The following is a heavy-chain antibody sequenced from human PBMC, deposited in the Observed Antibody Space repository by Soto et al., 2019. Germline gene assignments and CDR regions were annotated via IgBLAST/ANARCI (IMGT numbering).Heavy chain of an antibody. Sequence: QVQLVESGGGVVQPGRSLRLSCAASGFTFSSYGMHWVRQAPGKGLEWVAVISYDGSNKYYADSVKGRFTISRDNSKNTLYLQMNSLRAEATAVYYCAKKALLDYYYYYYMDVWGKGTTVTVSS. CDR2: ISYDGSNK. J-gene: IGHJ6*03. V-gene: IGHV3-30*18. CDR3: AKKALLDYYYYYYMDV. CDR1: GFTFSSYG. D-gene: IGHD1-1*01.